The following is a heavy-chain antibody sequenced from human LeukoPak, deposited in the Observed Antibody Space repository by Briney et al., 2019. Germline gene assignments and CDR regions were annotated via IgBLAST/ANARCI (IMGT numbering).Heavy chain of an antibody. CDR2: IYHSGST. Sequence: SGTLSLTCAVSGGSISSSNWWSWVRQPPGKGLEWIGEIYHSGSTNYNPSLKSRVTISVDKSKNQFSLKLSSVTAADTAVYYCARGGYDSSGQYYFDYWGQGTLVTVSS. CDR3: ARGGYDSSGQYYFDY. V-gene: IGHV4-4*02. D-gene: IGHD3-22*01. CDR1: GGSISSSNW. J-gene: IGHJ4*02.